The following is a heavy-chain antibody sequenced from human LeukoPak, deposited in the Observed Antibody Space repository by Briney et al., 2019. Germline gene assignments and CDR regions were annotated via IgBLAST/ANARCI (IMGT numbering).Heavy chain of an antibody. V-gene: IGHV3-48*04. CDR1: GFTFSSYS. CDR3: ARGTIWGYFDY. Sequence: GGSLRLSCAASGFTFSSYSMNWVRQAPGKGLEWVSYISSSSSTIYYADSVKGRLTISRDSAKNSLYLQMNSLRAEDTAVYYCARGTIWGYFDYWGQGTLVTVSS. CDR2: ISSSSSTI. D-gene: IGHD3-16*01. J-gene: IGHJ4*02.